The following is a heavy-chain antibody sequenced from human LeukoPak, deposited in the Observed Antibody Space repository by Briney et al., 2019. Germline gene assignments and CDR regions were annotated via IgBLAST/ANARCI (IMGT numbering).Heavy chain of an antibody. V-gene: IGHV4-61*05. CDR1: GGSISSSSYY. CDR3: AGEGRRSGAFDY. Sequence: PSETLSLTCTVSGGSISSSSYYWGWIRQPPGKGLEWIGYIYYSGGTNYNPSLKSRVTISVDTSKNQFSLKLSSVTAADTAVYYCAGEGRRSGAFDYWGQGTLVTVSS. CDR2: IYYSGGT. J-gene: IGHJ4*02.